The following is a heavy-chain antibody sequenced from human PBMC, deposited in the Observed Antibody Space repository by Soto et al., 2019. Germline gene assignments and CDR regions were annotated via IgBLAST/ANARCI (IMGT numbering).Heavy chain of an antibody. CDR3: ARGRPRSGPPFYYYGLDV. CDR1: GGTFSTYV. CDR2: VIPMSGSS. J-gene: IGHJ6*02. V-gene: IGHV1-69*06. Sequence: QVQLVQSGAEVKKPGSSVKVSCKASGGTFSTYVISWVRQAPGQGLEWMGRVIPMSGSSNYAQKFQRRVTITADKDTSIAYMEVRSLRSEDTAVYYCARGRPRSGPPFYYYGLDVWGQGTTVIVSS. D-gene: IGHD1-26*01.